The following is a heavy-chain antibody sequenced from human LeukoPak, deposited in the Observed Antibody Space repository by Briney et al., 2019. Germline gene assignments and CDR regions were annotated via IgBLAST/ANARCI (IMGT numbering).Heavy chain of an antibody. J-gene: IGHJ3*02. V-gene: IGHV4-61*02. CDR1: GGSISSGSYY. Sequence: SETLSLTCTVSGGSISSGSYYWTWIRQPAGKGLEYIGRMYTSGSTSYNPSLKSRVTISVGTSKNQFSLKLSSVTAADTAVHYCAREAVQPRTIGDAFDIWGQGTMVTVSS. CDR2: MYTSGST. D-gene: IGHD1-1*01. CDR3: AREAVQPRTIGDAFDI.